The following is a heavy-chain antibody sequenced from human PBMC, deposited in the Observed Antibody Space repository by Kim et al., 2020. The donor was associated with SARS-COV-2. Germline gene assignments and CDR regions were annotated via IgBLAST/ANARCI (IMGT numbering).Heavy chain of an antibody. Sequence: STYYAESVKGRFTISRDNSKNTLYLQMNSLRAEDTAVYYCAKGQRDAFDIWGQGTMVTVSS. CDR2: ST. CDR3: AKGQRDAFDI. J-gene: IGHJ3*02. V-gene: IGHV3-23*01.